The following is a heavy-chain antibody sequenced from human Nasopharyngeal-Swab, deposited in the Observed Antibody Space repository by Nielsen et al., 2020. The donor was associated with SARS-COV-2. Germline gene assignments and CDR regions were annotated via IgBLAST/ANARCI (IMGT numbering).Heavy chain of an antibody. Sequence: GGSLRLSCAASGFTFSSYGMLWVRQAPGKGLEWVAVISYDGSNKYYADSVKGRFTISRDNSKNTLYLQMNSLRAEDTAVYYCAKEGIYDFWSGPQGPFDYWGQGTLVTVSS. CDR3: AKEGIYDFWSGPQGPFDY. D-gene: IGHD3-3*01. V-gene: IGHV3-30*18. CDR1: GFTFSSYG. CDR2: ISYDGSNK. J-gene: IGHJ4*02.